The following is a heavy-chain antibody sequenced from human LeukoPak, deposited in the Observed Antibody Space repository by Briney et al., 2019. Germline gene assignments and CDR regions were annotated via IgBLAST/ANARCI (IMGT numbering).Heavy chain of an antibody. D-gene: IGHD3-22*01. CDR3: ARHRHYYDSSGYRAYAFDI. CDR2: IYYSGST. V-gene: IGHV4-39*01. J-gene: IGHJ3*02. Sequence: SETLSLTYTVSGGSISSSSYYWGWIRQPPGKGLEWIGSIYYSGSTYYNPSLKSRVTISVDTSKNQFSLKLSSVTAADTAVYYCARHRHYYDSSGYRAYAFDIWGQGTMVTVSS. CDR1: GGSISSSSYY.